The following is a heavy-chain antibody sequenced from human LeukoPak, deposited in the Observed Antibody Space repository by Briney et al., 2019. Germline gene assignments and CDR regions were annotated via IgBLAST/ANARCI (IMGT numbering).Heavy chain of an antibody. V-gene: IGHV3-15*01. Sequence: GGSLRLSCAASGFAFSNTWMTWVRQAPGKGLEWVGRIKSKTDGGTTDYGAPVKGRLTISRDDSKNTLYLQMNSLKTEDTAVYYCSTGPSAFDYWGQGTLVTVSS. CDR2: IKSKTDGGTT. J-gene: IGHJ4*02. CDR3: STGPSAFDY. CDR1: GFAFSNTW.